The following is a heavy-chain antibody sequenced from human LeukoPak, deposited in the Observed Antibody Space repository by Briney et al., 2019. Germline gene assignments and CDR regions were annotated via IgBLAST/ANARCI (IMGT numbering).Heavy chain of an antibody. CDR2: INQRRNT. J-gene: IGHJ3*02. D-gene: IGHD3-9*01. CDR1: GESFSGYS. V-gene: IGHV4-34*01. Sequence: SETLSLTCVVYGESFSGYSWSWIRQPPGKGLEWIGEINQRRNTNYNPSLKSRVTISIDTSKNQFSLKLSSVTAADTAVYYCARIRSAAYYDILTGYDSRGAFDIWGQGTMVTVSS. CDR3: ARIRSAAYYDILTGYDSRGAFDI.